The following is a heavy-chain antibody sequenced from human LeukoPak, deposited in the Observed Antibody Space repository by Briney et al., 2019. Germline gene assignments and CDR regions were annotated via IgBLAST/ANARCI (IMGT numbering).Heavy chain of an antibody. J-gene: IGHJ3*02. CDR2: IFYSGST. CDR1: GDSINNYY. CDR3: ARPGVGSGRYGAFDI. D-gene: IGHD5-18*01. V-gene: IGHV4-59*08. Sequence: PSETLSLTCTVSGDSINNYYWNWIRQPPGKGLEWIGYIFYSGSTNYNPSLESRVTMSVDTSKNQFSLKLRSVTAADTAVYYCARPGVGSGRYGAFDIWGQGALVIVSS.